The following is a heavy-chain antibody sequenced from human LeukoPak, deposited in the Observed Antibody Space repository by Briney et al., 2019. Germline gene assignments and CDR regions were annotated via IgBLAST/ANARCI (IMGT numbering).Heavy chain of an antibody. D-gene: IGHD3-9*01. V-gene: IGHV1-18*01. CDR3: ARVGGDDILTGYPDY. CDR2: ISAYNGNT. Sequence: GASVKVSCKASGYTFTSYGITWVRQAPGQGLEWMGWISAYNGNTNYAQKLQGRVTMTTDTSTSTAYMELRSLRSEDTAVYYCARVGGDDILTGYPDYWGQGTLVTVSS. J-gene: IGHJ4*02. CDR1: GYTFTSYG.